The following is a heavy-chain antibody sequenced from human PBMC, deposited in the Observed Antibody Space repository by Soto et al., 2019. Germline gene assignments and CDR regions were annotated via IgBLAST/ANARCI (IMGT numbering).Heavy chain of an antibody. CDR2: VSGSNGNT. J-gene: IGHJ4*02. V-gene: IGHV1-18*04. CDR1: GYTFSNHG. CDR3: ARDFYPLAYYFDP. Sequence: QVQLVQSEAEVKKPGASVKVSCEASGYTFSNHGISWVRQAPGQGLEWMGWVSGSNGNTKYAQKFQGRVTMTTETSTSTAHMELRNLRSDDTAAYFCARDFYPLAYYFDPWGQGTLVTVSS.